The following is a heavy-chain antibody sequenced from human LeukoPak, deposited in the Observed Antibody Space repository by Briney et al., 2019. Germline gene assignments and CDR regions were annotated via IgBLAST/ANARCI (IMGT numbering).Heavy chain of an antibody. CDR2: LRNSYKTM. D-gene: IGHD5-18*01. CDR1: VFTFSDYY. CDR3: ARHVSGYSHTDY. Sequence: GGPLRLSCTACVFTFSDYYMTWMPDSPGGGREGVSYLRNSYKTMYYADSVKGRFTISRDNAKNSLYLQMNSLRAEDTALYYCARHVSGYSHTDYWGQGTLVTVSS. V-gene: IGHV3-11*04. J-gene: IGHJ4*02.